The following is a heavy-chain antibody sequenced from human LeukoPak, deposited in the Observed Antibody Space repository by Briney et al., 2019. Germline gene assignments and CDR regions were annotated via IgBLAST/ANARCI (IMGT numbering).Heavy chain of an antibody. CDR2: INHSGST. Sequence: SETLSLTCAVYGGSFSGYYWSWIRQPPGKGLEWIGEINHSGSTNYNPSLKSRVTISVDTSKNQFSLKLSYVTAADTAVYYCARQWERRYYYYMDVWGKGTTVTISS. CDR3: ARQWERRYYYYMDV. J-gene: IGHJ6*03. D-gene: IGHD1-1*01. CDR1: GGSFSGYY. V-gene: IGHV4-34*01.